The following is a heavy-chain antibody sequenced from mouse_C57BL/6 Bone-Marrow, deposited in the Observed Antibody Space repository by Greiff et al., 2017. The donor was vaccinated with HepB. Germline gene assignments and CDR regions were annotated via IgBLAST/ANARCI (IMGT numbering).Heavy chain of an antibody. CDR2: IDPSDSYT. V-gene: IGHV1-50*01. J-gene: IGHJ2*01. Sequence: QVQLQQPGAELVKPGASVKLSCKASGYTFTSYWMQWVKQRPGQGLEWIGEIDPSDSYTNYNQKFKGKATLTVDTSSSTAYMQLSSLTSEDSAVYYCAREHYGSFYYFDYGGQGTTLTVSS. D-gene: IGHD1-1*01. CDR1: GYTFTSYW. CDR3: AREHYGSFYYFDY.